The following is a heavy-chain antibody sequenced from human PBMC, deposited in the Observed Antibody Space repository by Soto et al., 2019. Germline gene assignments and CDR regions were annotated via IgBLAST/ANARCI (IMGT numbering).Heavy chain of an antibody. CDR1: GFTFSRYW. CDR2: IKQDGPEK. J-gene: IGHJ3*02. Sequence: GGSLRLSCASSGFTFSRYWMNWVRQAPGKGLEWVANIKQDGPEKNYVDSVKGRFTISRDNARNSLYLQMDSLRAEDTAVYFCARGDTPMITGMDSFDIWGQGTMVTVSS. D-gene: IGHD5-18*01. V-gene: IGHV3-7*01. CDR3: ARGDTPMITGMDSFDI.